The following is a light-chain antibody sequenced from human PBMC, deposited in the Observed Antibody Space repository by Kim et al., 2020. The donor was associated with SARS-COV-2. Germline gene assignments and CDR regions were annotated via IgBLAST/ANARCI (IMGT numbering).Light chain of an antibody. CDR1: SSDIGGYNY. J-gene: IGLJ3*02. CDR3: NSYTSSATVV. CDR2: DVS. V-gene: IGLV2-14*01. Sequence: QSALTQPASVSGSPGQSITISCTGTSSDIGGYNYVSWYQQHPGKVPKLMLYDVSKRPSGVSNRFSGSKSGNTASLTISGLQAEDEADYYCNSYTSSATVVFGGGTQLTVL.